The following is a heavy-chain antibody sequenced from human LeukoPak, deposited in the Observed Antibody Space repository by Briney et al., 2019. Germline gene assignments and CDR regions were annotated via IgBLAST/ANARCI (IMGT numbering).Heavy chain of an antibody. CDR1: GFTFSSYD. J-gene: IGHJ3*02. CDR3: ARGGVGTYGSGSYYTFAFDI. V-gene: IGHV3-13*01. Sequence: GGSLRLSCAASGFTFSSYDMHWVRQAPGKGLEWVSAICTAGDTYYPGSVKGRFTISRENAKNSLYLQMNSLRAGDTAVYYCARGGVGTYGSGSYYTFAFDIWGQGTMVTVSS. CDR2: ICTAGDT. D-gene: IGHD3-10*01.